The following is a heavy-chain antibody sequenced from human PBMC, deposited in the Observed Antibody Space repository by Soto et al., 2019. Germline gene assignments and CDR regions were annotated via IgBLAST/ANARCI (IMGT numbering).Heavy chain of an antibody. D-gene: IGHD3-3*01. Sequence: SETLSLTCTVSGGSISSYYWSWIRQPPGKGLEWIGYIYYSGSTNYNPSLKSRVTISVDTSKNQFSLKLSSVTAADTAVYYCAGGLRFLEWLSPDPNYYYYMDVWGKGTTVTVSS. CDR1: GGSISSYY. CDR2: IYYSGST. CDR3: AGGLRFLEWLSPDPNYYYYMDV. V-gene: IGHV4-59*08. J-gene: IGHJ6*03.